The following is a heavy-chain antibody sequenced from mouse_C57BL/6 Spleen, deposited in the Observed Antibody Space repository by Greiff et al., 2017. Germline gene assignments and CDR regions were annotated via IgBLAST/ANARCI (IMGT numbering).Heavy chain of an antibody. V-gene: IGHV1-37*01. D-gene: IGHD1-1*01. CDR2: IYPYNGDT. Sequence: VQLQQSGPELVKPGASVKISCKASGYSFPGYFLNWVKQSHGKSLEWIGRIYPYNGDTFYNQKLKCKATLTVDKSSSTANMELLSLTSEEFAVYYGARDTTVVETCLDYWCQGTTLTVSS. J-gene: IGHJ2*01. CDR1: GYSFPGYF. CDR3: ARDTTVVETCLDY.